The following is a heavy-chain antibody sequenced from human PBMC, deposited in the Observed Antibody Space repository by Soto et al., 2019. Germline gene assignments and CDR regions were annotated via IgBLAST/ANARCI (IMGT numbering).Heavy chain of an antibody. V-gene: IGHV4-59*08. CDR2: IYYSGST. CDR3: ARRAYYGDNGYFAY. CDR1: GGSISSYY. D-gene: IGHD4-17*01. Sequence: QVQLQESGPGLVKPSETLSLTCTVSGGSISSYYWSWIRQPPGKGLEWIGYIYYSGSTNYNPSLKTRVTISVDTYKNQFSLKLSSVTAADTAVYYCARRAYYGDNGYFAYWGQGTLVTVSS. J-gene: IGHJ4*02.